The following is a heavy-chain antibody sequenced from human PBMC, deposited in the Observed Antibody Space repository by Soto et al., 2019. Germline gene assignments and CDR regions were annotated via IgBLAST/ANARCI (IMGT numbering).Heavy chain of an antibody. V-gene: IGHV3-21*06. CDR3: ARKSNSDISAYDDFDY. CDR2: INYNGIYT. D-gene: IGHD3-22*01. J-gene: IGHJ4*02. CDR1: GFIFSSSD. Sequence: EGQLVESGGGLVEPGGSLRLSCAASGFIFSSSDMTWVRQAPGKGLEYVSSINYNGIYTFYAEPAKGRFTISRDNAKNSLYLQMYSLTAEDTAVYFCARKSNSDISAYDDFDYWGQGTLVIVSS.